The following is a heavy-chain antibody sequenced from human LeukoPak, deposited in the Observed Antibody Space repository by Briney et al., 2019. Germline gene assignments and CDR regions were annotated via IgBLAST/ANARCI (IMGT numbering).Heavy chain of an antibody. Sequence: PGGSLRLSCAASEFSFRSYGMHWVRQAPGKGLEWVAVMSSDEISEYYADSVKGRFTISRDNSKNTLYLQINSLRGEDTAVYYCAKGESITSAWFDSWGQGTLVTVSS. CDR3: AKGESITSAWFDS. D-gene: IGHD5-24*01. J-gene: IGHJ5*01. CDR1: EFSFRSYG. V-gene: IGHV3-30*18. CDR2: MSSDEISE.